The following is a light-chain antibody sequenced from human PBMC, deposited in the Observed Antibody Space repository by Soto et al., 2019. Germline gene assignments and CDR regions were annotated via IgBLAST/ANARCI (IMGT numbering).Light chain of an antibody. CDR3: SSKRDSSTLFV. J-gene: IGLJ1*01. Sequence: SVLTQPASVSGSPGQSITISCTGTSSDVGAYNYVSWYQHHPGKVPKLLIYEVTNRPSGVSDRFSGSKSGNTASLTISGLQAEDEADYYGSSKRDSSTLFVFGTGTKVTVL. V-gene: IGLV2-14*01. CDR1: SSDVGAYNY. CDR2: EVT.